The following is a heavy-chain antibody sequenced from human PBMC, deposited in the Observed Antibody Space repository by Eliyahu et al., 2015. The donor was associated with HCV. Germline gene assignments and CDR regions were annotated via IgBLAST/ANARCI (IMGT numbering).Heavy chain of an antibody. CDR1: GFTFRDYW. J-gene: IGHJ4*02. CDR2: INYNGGTI. Sequence: EVQLVESGGGLVQPGGSLRLSCAASGFTFRDYWMYWVRQAPGMGVVWGSRINYNGGTIGYADSVKGRFTVSRDNAKNTLDLQMNNLRADDTAVYFCAKGSDSWGQGTLVTVSS. V-gene: IGHV3-74*01. CDR3: AKGSDS.